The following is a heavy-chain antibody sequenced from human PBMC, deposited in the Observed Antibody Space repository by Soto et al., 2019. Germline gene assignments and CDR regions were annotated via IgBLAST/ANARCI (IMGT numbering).Heavy chain of an antibody. D-gene: IGHD3-3*01. CDR1: GGTFSSYS. CDR2: IIPICGTA. CDR3: ARAPPTIFGVVISFEAFDI. J-gene: IGHJ3*02. Sequence: VASVKVSCKASGGTFSSYSISWVRQAPGQGLEWMGGIIPICGTANYAQKFQGRVTMTADASTSTAYMELSSLRSEDTAVYYCARAPPTIFGVVISFEAFDIWGQGTMVTVSS. V-gene: IGHV1-69*13.